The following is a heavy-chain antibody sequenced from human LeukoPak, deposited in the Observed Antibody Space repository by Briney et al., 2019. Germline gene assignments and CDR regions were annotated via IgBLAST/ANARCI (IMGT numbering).Heavy chain of an antibody. J-gene: IGHJ4*02. CDR3: AKLGDYYGSGTYSRFDS. CDR2: ISGSGDIT. Sequence: RGGSLRFPCAASGFTFSSYAMSWVRQTPGKGLEWVSVISGSGDITYYADSVKGRFTISRDNSKNTLYLQMSSLRAEDTALYYCAKLGDYYGSGTYSRFDSWGQGALVTVSS. CDR1: GFTFSSYA. V-gene: IGHV3-23*01. D-gene: IGHD3-10*01.